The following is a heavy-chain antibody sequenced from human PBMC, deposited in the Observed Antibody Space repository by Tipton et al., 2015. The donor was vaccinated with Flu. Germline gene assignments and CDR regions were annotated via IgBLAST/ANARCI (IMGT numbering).Heavy chain of an antibody. D-gene: IGHD6-6*01. Sequence: TLSLTCAVSGYSISSGFYWGWIRQPPGKGLEWIGTIYHSGSPNYNPSLKSRVTISKDTSKNQFSLTLNSVTAADTATYYCARYSSSVATYWYFDLWGRGTLVTVSS. CDR1: GYSISSGFY. J-gene: IGHJ2*01. CDR2: IYHSGSP. V-gene: IGHV4-38-2*01. CDR3: ARYSSSVATYWYFDL.